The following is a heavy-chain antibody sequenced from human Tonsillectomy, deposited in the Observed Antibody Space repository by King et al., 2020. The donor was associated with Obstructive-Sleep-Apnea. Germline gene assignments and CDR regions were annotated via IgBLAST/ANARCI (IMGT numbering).Heavy chain of an antibody. V-gene: IGHV3-9*01. CDR2: RSWHRNSI. Sequence: VQLVESGGGLVQPGRSLRLSCAASGFTFEDYAMHWVRQRPGKGLEWVSSRSWHRNSIDDADCVKGRLTISGDNTKSTLYLQMNRRGDEDTAFYFCAKGTTGQTLDLYFDLWGRGTLVTVSS. CDR3: AKGTTGQTLDLYFDL. D-gene: IGHD1-1*01. CDR1: GFTFEDYA. J-gene: IGHJ2*01.